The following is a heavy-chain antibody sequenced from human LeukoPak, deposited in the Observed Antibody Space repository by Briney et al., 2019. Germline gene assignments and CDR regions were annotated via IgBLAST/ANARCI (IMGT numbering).Heavy chain of an antibody. V-gene: IGHV4-59*01. CDR1: GGSISSYY. CDR3: ARANYYGSGRNAFDI. CDR2: IYYSGST. J-gene: IGHJ3*02. Sequence: NPSETLSLTCTVSGGSISSYYWSWIRQPPGKGLEWIGYIYYSGSTNYNPSLKSRVTISVDTSKNPFSLKLSSVTAADTAVYYCARANYYGSGRNAFDIWGQGTMVTVSS. D-gene: IGHD3-10*01.